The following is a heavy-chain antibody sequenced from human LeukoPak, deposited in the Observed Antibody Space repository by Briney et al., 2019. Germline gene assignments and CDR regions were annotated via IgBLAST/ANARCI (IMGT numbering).Heavy chain of an antibody. V-gene: IGHV3-20*04. Sequence: GGPLRLSCAASGFTFDDYGMSWVRQAPGKGLEWVSGINWNGGSTGYADSVKGRFTISRDNAKNSLYLQMNSLRAEDTALYYCARDVNWRFDPYNYYYYYGMDVWGQGTTVTVSS. CDR2: INWNGGST. D-gene: IGHD1-1*01. CDR1: GFTFDDYG. CDR3: ARDVNWRFDPYNYYYYYGMDV. J-gene: IGHJ6*02.